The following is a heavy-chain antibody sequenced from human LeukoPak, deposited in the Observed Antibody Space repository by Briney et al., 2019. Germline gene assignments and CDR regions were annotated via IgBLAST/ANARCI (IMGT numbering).Heavy chain of an antibody. Sequence: SETLSLTCTVSGGSIRSSYYYWGWIRQPPGKGLEWIGSIYDSGSTYYNPSLKSRVTISVDTSKNQFSLKLSSVTAADTAVYYCARDRRYCSSTSCSYEYYYYGMDVWGQGTTVTVSS. CDR3: ARDRRYCSSTSCSYEYYYYGMDV. J-gene: IGHJ6*02. V-gene: IGHV4-39*07. D-gene: IGHD2-2*01. CDR1: GGSIRSSYYY. CDR2: IYDSGST.